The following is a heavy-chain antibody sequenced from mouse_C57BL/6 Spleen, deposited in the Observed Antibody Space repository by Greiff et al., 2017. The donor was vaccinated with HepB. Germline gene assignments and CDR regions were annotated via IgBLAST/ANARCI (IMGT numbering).Heavy chain of an antibody. D-gene: IGHD1-1*01. CDR2: IYPGSGST. CDR1: GYTFTSYW. CDR3: ARGYYGSSRGYAMDY. V-gene: IGHV1-55*01. J-gene: IGHJ4*01. Sequence: VQLQQSGAELVKPGASVKMSCKASGYTFTSYWITWVKQRPGQGLEWIGDIYPGSGSTNYNEKFKSKATLTVDTSSSTAYMQLSSLTSEDSAVYYCARGYYGSSRGYAMDYWGQGTSVTVSS.